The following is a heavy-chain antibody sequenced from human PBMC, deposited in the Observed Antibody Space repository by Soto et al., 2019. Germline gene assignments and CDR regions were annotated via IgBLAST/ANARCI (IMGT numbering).Heavy chain of an antibody. V-gene: IGHV4-34*01. CDR3: ARARFSVRGVDFDY. Sequence: SETLSLTCAVYGGSFSGYYWSWIRQPPEKGLEWIGEINHSGSTNYNPSLKSRVTISVNTSKNQFSLKLSSVTAADTALYYCARARFSVRGVDFDYWGQGTLVTVSS. CDR2: INHSGST. CDR1: GGSFSGYY. J-gene: IGHJ4*02. D-gene: IGHD3-10*01.